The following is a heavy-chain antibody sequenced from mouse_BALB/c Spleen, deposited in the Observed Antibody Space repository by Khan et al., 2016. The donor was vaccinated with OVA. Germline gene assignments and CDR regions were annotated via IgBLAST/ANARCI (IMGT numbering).Heavy chain of an antibody. J-gene: IGHJ3*01. D-gene: IGHD2-1*01. CDR3: ATGNYGGFDY. CDR2: ISSAATYT. V-gene: IGHV5-9-3*01. CDR1: GFTFSSFV. Sequence: EVQLVESGGVLLEPGGSLKLSCAASGFTFSSFVMSWVRQTPEKRLEWVATISSAATYTYYPDTVNGRFTISRDNAKNTLYLQMNSLRSDDTAIYYCATGNYGGFDYWGQGTLVTVST.